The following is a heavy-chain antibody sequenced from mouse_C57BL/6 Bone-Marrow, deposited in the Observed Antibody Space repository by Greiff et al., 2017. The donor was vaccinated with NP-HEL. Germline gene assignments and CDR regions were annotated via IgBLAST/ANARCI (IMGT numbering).Heavy chain of an antibody. D-gene: IGHD1-1*01. V-gene: IGHV1-39*01. Sequence: VQLKESGPELVKPGASVKISCKASGYSFTDYNMNWVKQSNGKSLEWIGVINPNYGTTSYNQKFKGKATLTVDQSSSTAYMQLNSLTSEDSAVXYCARRITTVWYFDVWGTGTTVTVSS. CDR1: GYSFTDYN. CDR3: ARRITTVWYFDV. CDR2: INPNYGTT. J-gene: IGHJ1*03.